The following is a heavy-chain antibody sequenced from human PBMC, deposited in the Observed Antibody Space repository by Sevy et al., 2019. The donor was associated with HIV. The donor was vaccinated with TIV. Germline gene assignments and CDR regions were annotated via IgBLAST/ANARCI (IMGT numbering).Heavy chain of an antibody. D-gene: IGHD3-22*01. CDR3: ARDHYDSSGFDY. V-gene: IGHV4-59*01. Sequence: SETLFLTCTVSGGYINSYYWSWIRQPPGKGLEWIGYIFYSGSTNYNPSLKSRVTISVDTSKNQFSLKLTSVTAADTAVYYCARDHYDSSGFDYWGQGTLVTVSS. CDR1: GGYINSYY. J-gene: IGHJ4*02. CDR2: IFYSGST.